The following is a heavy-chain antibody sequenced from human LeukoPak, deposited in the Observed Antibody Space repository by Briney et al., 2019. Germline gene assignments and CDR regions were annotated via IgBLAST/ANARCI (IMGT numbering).Heavy chain of an antibody. CDR3: AREAVATTYFNY. D-gene: IGHD6-19*01. CDR1: GGTFSTYS. J-gene: IGHJ4*01. Sequence: SVKVSCKTSGGTFSTYSINWVRQAPGQGLEWMGGIIPVFGTPNYAQKFQDRLIITADESTSTAYMELTSLTSEDTAVYYCAREAVATTYFNYWGHGTLVTVSS. CDR2: IIPVFGTP. V-gene: IGHV1-69*01.